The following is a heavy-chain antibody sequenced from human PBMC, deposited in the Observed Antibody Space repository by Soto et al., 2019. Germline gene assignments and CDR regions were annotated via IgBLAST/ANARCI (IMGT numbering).Heavy chain of an antibody. CDR2: IYYSGST. D-gene: IGHD3-3*01. CDR1: GGSISSGGYY. Sequence: SETLSLTCTVSGGSISSGGYYWSWIRQHPGKGLEWIGYIYYSGSTYYNPSLKSRVTISVDTSKNQFSLKLSSVTAADTAVYYCARETAYDFWSGYFLGDAFDIWGQGTMVTVSS. V-gene: IGHV4-31*03. J-gene: IGHJ3*02. CDR3: ARETAYDFWSGYFLGDAFDI.